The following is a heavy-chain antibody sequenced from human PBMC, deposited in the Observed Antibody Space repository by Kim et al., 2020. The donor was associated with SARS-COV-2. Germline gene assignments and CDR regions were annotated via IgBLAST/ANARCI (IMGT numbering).Heavy chain of an antibody. V-gene: IGHV3-53*01. D-gene: IGHD4-17*01. CDR3: SREPLGDDYCVIDY. CDR2: ISSGGRN. CDR1: ELTVSRNH. Sequence: GGSLRLSCAASELTVSRNHMNWVRQAPGKGLEWVSVISSGGRNSYSAFVKGRLIISSDSSKNTMHLQMISLRAADAAAYYCSREPLGDDYCVIDYWGQGT. J-gene: IGHJ4*03.